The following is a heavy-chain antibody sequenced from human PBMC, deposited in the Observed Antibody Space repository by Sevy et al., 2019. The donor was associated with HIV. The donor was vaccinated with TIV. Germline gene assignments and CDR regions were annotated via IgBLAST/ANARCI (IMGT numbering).Heavy chain of an antibody. Sequence: ASVKVSCKASGGTFSRYPFSWVRQAPGQGLEWMGGIIPIFGKTNYAQTFQGRVTITADESTSTAYMELSSLRSEDTAVYYCALAAQVTMKVAGGFFEYWGKGTLVTVSS. CDR1: GGTFSRYP. J-gene: IGHJ4*02. CDR3: ALAAQVTMKVAGGFFEY. D-gene: IGHD3-22*01. V-gene: IGHV1-69*13. CDR2: IIPIFGKT.